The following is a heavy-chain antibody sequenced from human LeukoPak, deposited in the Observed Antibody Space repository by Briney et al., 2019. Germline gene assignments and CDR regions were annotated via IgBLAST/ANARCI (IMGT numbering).Heavy chain of an antibody. D-gene: IGHD3-22*01. CDR1: GGTFSSYA. J-gene: IGHJ4*02. V-gene: IGHV1-69*01. CDR3: ARASSDDYYDSSGYLGGFDY. CDR2: IIPIFGTA. Sequence: SVKVSCKASGGTFSSYAISWVRQAPGQGLEWMGEIIPIFGTANYAQKFQGRVTITADESTSTAYMELSSLRSEDTAVYYCARASSDDYYDSSGYLGGFDYWGQGTLVTVSS.